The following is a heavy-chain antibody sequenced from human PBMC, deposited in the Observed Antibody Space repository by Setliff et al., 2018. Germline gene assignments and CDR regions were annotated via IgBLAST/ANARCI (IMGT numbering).Heavy chain of an antibody. V-gene: IGHV4-39*07. CDR1: GASISSYY. CDR2: IYYSGST. J-gene: IGHJ6*03. CDR3: AKVPITKVYFYMDV. D-gene: IGHD3-10*01. Sequence: SETLSLTCSVSGASISSYYWGWIRQPPGKGLEWIGSIYYSGSTYYNPSLKSRVTISLDTSKNQFSLKLSSVTAADTAVYYCAKVPITKVYFYMDVWGKGTTVTVSS.